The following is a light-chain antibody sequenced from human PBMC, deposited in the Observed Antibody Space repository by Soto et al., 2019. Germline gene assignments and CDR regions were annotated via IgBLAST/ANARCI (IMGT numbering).Light chain of an antibody. CDR3: SSYTSSSTPYV. V-gene: IGLV2-14*01. J-gene: IGLJ1*01. Sequence: QSALTQSASVSGSPGQSITISCTGTSSDVGAYNYVSWYQQHPGKAPKVMIHDVSNRPSGVSSRLSGSKSGNTASLTISGLQAEDEADYYCSSYTSSSTPYVFGTGTKVTVL. CDR1: SSDVGAYNY. CDR2: DVS.